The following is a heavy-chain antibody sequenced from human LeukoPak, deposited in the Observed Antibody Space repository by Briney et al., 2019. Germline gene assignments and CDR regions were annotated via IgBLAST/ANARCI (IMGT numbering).Heavy chain of an antibody. V-gene: IGHV4-4*07. J-gene: IGHJ4*02. CDR3: ARHTGYCSSTSCYYFDY. CDR2: IYTSGST. Sequence: SETLSLTCTVSGGSISSYYWSWIRQPAGKGLEWIGRIYTSGSTNYNPSLKSRVTMSVDTSKNQFSLKLSSVTAADTAVYYCARHTGYCSSTSCYYFDYWGQGTLVTVSS. D-gene: IGHD2-2*01. CDR1: GGSISSYY.